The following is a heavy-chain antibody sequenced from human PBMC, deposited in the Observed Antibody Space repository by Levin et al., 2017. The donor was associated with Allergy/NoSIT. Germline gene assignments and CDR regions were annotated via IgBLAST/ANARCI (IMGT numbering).Heavy chain of an antibody. Sequence: SCVASGFTFDDYTMHWVRQAPGKGLQWVSLISWDGSKALYGDSVKGRFTISRDNSENSLHLQMNSLRTEDTALYYCVRDGGYCSGGTCLGTFDIWGQGTVVTVSS. V-gene: IGHV3-43*01. D-gene: IGHD2-15*01. CDR1: GFTFDDYT. J-gene: IGHJ3*02. CDR3: VRDGGYCSGGTCLGTFDI. CDR2: ISWDGSKA.